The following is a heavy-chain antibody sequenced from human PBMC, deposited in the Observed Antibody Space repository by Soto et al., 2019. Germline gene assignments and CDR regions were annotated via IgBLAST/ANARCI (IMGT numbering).Heavy chain of an antibody. D-gene: IGHD3-16*01. CDR2: INPNSGGT. Sequence: AAVKVSFKASGDTFTGYYMHWVRQAPGQGLEWMGWINPNSGGTNYAQKFQGRVTMTRDTSISTAYMELSRLRSDDTAVYYCARGGSNSGPATSWFDPWGQGTLVTVS. CDR1: GDTFTGYY. V-gene: IGHV1-2*02. J-gene: IGHJ5*02. CDR3: ARGGSNSGPATSWFDP.